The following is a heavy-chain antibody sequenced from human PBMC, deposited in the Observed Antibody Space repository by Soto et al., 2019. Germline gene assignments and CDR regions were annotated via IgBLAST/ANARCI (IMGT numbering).Heavy chain of an antibody. J-gene: IGHJ6*02. CDR2: INPNSGGT. CDR1: GYTFTGYY. D-gene: IGHD1-26*01. V-gene: IGHV1-2*02. Sequence: GASVNVSCKSSGYTFTGYYIHWVRQAPGQGLEWMGWINPNSGGTNYAQKFQGRVTMTRDTSISTAYMELSRLRSDDTAVYYCACPRIVGATTYYYYYGMDVWGQGTTVTVSS. CDR3: ACPRIVGATTYYYYYGMDV.